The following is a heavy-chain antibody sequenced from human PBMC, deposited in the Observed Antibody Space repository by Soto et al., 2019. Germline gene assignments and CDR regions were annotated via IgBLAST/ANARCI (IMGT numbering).Heavy chain of an antibody. CDR1: GDSISSFY. D-gene: IGHD2-2*01. CDR3: ARVGYCSSTPCWPIGYFEY. CDR2: IFSSGST. V-gene: IGHV4-59*01. J-gene: IGHJ4*02. Sequence: NPSETLSLTCTVSGDSISSFYWTWIRQPPGKGLEWVGYIFSSGSTNYNPSLKSRVTISVDTSENQFSLKLTSVTAADTAVYYCARVGYCSSTPCWPIGYFEYWGQGTLVTVSS.